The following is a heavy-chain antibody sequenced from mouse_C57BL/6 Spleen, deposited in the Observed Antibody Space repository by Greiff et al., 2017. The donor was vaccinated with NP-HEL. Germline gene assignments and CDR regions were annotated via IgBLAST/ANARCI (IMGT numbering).Heavy chain of an antibody. Sequence: VQLQQSGAELVRPGASVKMSCTASGFNIKDDYMHWVKQRPEKGLEWIGRIDPENGDTEYASKFQDKATITAHTSSITAYLQLSSLTSEDTSVYYCTADGYLFAYWGQGTLVTVSA. J-gene: IGHJ3*01. V-gene: IGHV14-4*01. D-gene: IGHD2-3*01. CDR2: IDPENGDT. CDR1: GFNIKDDY. CDR3: TADGYLFAY.